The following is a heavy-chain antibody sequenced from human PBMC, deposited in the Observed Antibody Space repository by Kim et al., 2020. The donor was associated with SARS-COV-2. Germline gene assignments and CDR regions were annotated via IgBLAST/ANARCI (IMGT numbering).Heavy chain of an antibody. CDR2: T. Sequence: TNYAQKIQGRVTMTTDTSTSTAYMGLRSLRSDDTAVYYCARDSLSDAFDIWGQGTMVTVSS. D-gene: IGHD3-16*02. CDR3: ARDSLSDAFDI. J-gene: IGHJ3*02. V-gene: IGHV1-18*01.